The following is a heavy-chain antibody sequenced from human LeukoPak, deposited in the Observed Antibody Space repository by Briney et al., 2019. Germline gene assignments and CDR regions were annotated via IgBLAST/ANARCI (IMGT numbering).Heavy chain of an antibody. J-gene: IGHJ4*02. V-gene: IGHV3-23*01. Sequence: GGSLRLSCAASGFTFSTYGMSWVRQAPGKGLEWVSAISGSGGSTYYADSVKGRFTISRDNSKNTLYLQMNSLRAEDTAVYYCARVHMNFDYWGQGTLVTVSS. CDR2: ISGSGGST. CDR1: GFTFSTYG. CDR3: ARVHMNFDY. D-gene: IGHD2-21*01.